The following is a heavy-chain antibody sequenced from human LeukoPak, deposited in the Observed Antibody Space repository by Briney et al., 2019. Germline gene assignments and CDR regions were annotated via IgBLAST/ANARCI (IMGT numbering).Heavy chain of an antibody. J-gene: IGHJ5*02. CDR1: GYTFTSYG. Sequence: GASVKVSCKASGYTFTSYGISWVRQAPGQGLEWMRWISAYNGNTNYAQKLQGRVTMTTDTSTSTAYMELRSLRSDDTAVYYCARDEYYYGSGSYSWFDPWGQGTLVTVSS. D-gene: IGHD3-10*01. CDR2: ISAYNGNT. V-gene: IGHV1-18*01. CDR3: ARDEYYYGSGSYSWFDP.